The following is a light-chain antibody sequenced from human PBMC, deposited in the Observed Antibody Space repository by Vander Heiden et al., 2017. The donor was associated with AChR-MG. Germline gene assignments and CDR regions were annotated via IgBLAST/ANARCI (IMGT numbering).Light chain of an antibody. J-gene: IGLJ3*02. Sequence: QSVLTQPPSASGTPGQRVTISCSGSSSNIGSNTVNWYQQLPGTAPKLLIYSKNQRPSGVPDRFSGSKSGTSASLAISGLQSEDEADYYCAAWDDSLNGWVCGGGTKL. CDR1: SSNIGSNT. CDR2: SKN. V-gene: IGLV1-44*01. CDR3: AAWDDSLNGWV.